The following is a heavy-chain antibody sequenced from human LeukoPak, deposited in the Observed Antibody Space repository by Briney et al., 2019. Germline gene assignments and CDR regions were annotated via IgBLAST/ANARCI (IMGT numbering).Heavy chain of an antibody. J-gene: IGHJ5*02. CDR1: GFTFSSYE. CDR3: TKEGLPSGSSWSAWFDP. Sequence: SGGSPRLSCAASGFTFSSYEMTWVRQAPGKGLEWVSYISSSGSTIYYADSVKGRFTISRDNAKNSLYLQMNSLRAEDTAVYYCTKEGLPSGSSWSAWFDPWGQGTLVTVSS. V-gene: IGHV3-48*03. CDR2: ISSSGSTI. D-gene: IGHD3-10*01.